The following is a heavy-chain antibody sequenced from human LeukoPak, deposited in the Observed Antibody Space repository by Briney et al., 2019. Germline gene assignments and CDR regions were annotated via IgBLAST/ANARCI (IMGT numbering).Heavy chain of an antibody. CDR3: AKDRADFWSGYNDY. D-gene: IGHD3-3*01. V-gene: IGHV3-9*01. Sequence: GRSLRLSCAASGFTFDDYAMHWVRQAPGKGLEWVSGISWNSGSIGYADSVKGRFTISRDNAKNSLYLQMNSLRAEDTALYYCAKDRADFWSGYNDYWGQGTLVTVSS. CDR2: ISWNSGSI. CDR1: GFTFDDYA. J-gene: IGHJ4*02.